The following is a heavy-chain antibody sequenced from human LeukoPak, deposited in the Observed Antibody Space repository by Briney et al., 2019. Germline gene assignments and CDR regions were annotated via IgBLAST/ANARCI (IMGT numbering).Heavy chain of an antibody. Sequence: PGGSLRLSCAASGFTFSSYWMSWVRQAPGKGLEWVANIKQDGSEYYYVDSVKGRFTISSDNANNSLYLQMNSLRAEDTAVYYCARGYDFWSGYWSNWFDPWGQGTLVTVSS. CDR2: IKQDGSEY. D-gene: IGHD3-3*01. CDR1: GFTFSSYW. CDR3: ARGYDFWSGYWSNWFDP. V-gene: IGHV3-7*04. J-gene: IGHJ5*02.